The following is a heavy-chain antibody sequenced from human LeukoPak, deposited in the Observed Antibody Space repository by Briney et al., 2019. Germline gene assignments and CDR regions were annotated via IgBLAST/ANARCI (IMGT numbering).Heavy chain of an antibody. V-gene: IGHV3-21*01. J-gene: IGHJ4*02. CDR2: ISSSSSYI. D-gene: IGHD6-13*01. CDR3: ARGSSSWYYFDY. Sequence: GGSLRLSCAASGFTFSSYSMNWVRQAPGKGLEWVSFISSSSSYIYYADSVKGRFTISRDNAKNSLYLQMNSLRVEDTAVYYCARGSSSWYYFDYWGQGILVTVSS. CDR1: GFTFSSYS.